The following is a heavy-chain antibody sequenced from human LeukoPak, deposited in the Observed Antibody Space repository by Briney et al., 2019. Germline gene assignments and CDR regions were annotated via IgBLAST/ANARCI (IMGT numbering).Heavy chain of an antibody. D-gene: IGHD1-26*01. CDR1: GGTFSSYA. Sequence: SVKVSCKASGGTFSSYAISWVRQAPGQGLEWMGGIIPIFGTANYAQKFQGRVTITADESTSTAYMELSSLRSEDTAVYYCVRILGRYQEGMDVWGPGITVTVSS. J-gene: IGHJ6*02. CDR3: VRILGRYQEGMDV. CDR2: IIPIFGTA. V-gene: IGHV1-69*13.